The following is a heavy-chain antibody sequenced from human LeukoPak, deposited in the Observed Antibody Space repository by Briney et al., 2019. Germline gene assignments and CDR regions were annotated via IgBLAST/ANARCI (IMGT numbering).Heavy chain of an antibody. CDR1: GYTLTELS. CDR3: ATVPHSFRGNYGMDV. CDR2: FDPEDGET. V-gene: IGHV1-24*01. J-gene: IGHJ6*04. D-gene: IGHD3-10*01. Sequence: GASVRLSCTVSGYTLTELSMHWVRQAPGKGLEWMGGFDPEDGETIYAHKFQGRVTMTEDTSTDTAYMELSSLRSEDTAVYYCATVPHSFRGNYGMDVWGKGTTVTVSS.